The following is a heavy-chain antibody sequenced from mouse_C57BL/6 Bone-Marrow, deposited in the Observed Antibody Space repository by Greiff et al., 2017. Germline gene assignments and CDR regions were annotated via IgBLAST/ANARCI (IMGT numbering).Heavy chain of an antibody. V-gene: IGHV1-54*01. J-gene: IGHJ3*01. CDR3: ARDPYAAY. CDR1: GYAFTNYL. Sequence: QVQLQQSGAELVRPGTSVKVSCKASGYAFTNYLIEWVKQRPGQGLEWIGVINPGSGGTNYNEKFKGKATLTADKSSSTAYMQLSSLTSEDSAVYFCARDPYAAYWGQGTLVTVSA. CDR2: INPGSGGT. D-gene: IGHD1-1*01.